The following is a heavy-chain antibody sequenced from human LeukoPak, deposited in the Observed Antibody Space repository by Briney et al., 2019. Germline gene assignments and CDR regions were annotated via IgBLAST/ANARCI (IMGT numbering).Heavy chain of an antibody. D-gene: IGHD1-1*01. Sequence: GGSLRLSCAASGFTFSSYSMSWVRQAPGKGLEWVSSISSSGGNTYYPDSVKGRFTISRDNSKNTMYLQMNSLRAEDTAVYYCARDGRRRAFDIWGQGTMVTVSS. CDR3: ARDGRRRAFDI. V-gene: IGHV3-23*01. CDR2: ISSSGGNT. J-gene: IGHJ3*02. CDR1: GFTFSSYS.